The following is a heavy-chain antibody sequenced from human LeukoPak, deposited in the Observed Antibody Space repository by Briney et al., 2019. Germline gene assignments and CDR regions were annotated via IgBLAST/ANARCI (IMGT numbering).Heavy chain of an antibody. CDR1: GYTFTGYY. Sequence: ASVKVSCKASGYTFTGYYMHWVRQAPGQGLEWMGWINPNSGGTNHAQKFQGRVTMTRDTSISTAYMELSRLRSDDTAVYYCARTIRTYSSSRSLDYWGQGTLVTVSS. D-gene: IGHD6-13*01. CDR2: INPNSGGT. J-gene: IGHJ4*02. CDR3: ARTIRTYSSSRSLDY. V-gene: IGHV1-2*02.